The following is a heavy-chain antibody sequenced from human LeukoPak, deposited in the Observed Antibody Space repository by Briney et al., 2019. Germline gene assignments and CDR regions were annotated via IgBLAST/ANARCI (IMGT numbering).Heavy chain of an antibody. Sequence: GGSLRLSCAASGFTFSSYAMSWVRQAPGKGLEWVSAISGSGGSTYYADSVKGRFTISRDNSKNTLYLQMNGLRAEDTAVYYCANTEWLADNFDYWGQGTLVTVSS. CDR2: ISGSGGST. CDR3: ANTEWLADNFDY. D-gene: IGHD6-19*01. V-gene: IGHV3-23*01. CDR1: GFTFSSYA. J-gene: IGHJ4*02.